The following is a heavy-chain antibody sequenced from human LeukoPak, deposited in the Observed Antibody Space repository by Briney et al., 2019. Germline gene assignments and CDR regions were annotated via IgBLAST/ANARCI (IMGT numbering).Heavy chain of an antibody. D-gene: IGHD3-10*01. CDR2: INPNSGGT. V-gene: IGHV1-2*06. J-gene: IGHJ4*02. Sequence: GASVKVSCKASGYTFTGYYMHWVRQAPGQGLEWMGRINPNSGGTNYAQKFQGRVTVTRDTSISTAYMELSRLRSDDTAVYYCAREGWWVRGVIIPFDYWGQGTLVTVSS. CDR3: AREGWWVRGVIIPFDY. CDR1: GYTFTGYY.